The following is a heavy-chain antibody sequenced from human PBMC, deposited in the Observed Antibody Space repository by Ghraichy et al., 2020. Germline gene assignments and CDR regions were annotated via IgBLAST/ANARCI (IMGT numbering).Heavy chain of an antibody. CDR2: INPSGGIT. CDR1: GYTFTSYY. Sequence: ASVKVSCKASGYTFTSYYMHWVRQAPGQGLEWMGIINPSGGITSYAQKLQGRVTMTRDTPTSTVYMELSSLRSEDTAVYYCARGELRYFDWLLTSDPFDIWGQGTMVTVSS. D-gene: IGHD3-9*01. V-gene: IGHV1-46*01. CDR3: ARGELRYFDWLLTSDPFDI. J-gene: IGHJ3*02.